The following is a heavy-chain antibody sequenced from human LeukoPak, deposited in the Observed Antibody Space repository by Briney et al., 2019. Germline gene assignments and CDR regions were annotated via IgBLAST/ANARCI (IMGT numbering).Heavy chain of an antibody. CDR3: ARGGVLRFLERLDY. Sequence: ASVKVSCKASGDTFSSYYMHWVRQAPEQGLEWMGIINPSGGSTTYAQKFQGRVTMTRDTSTSTVYMELSSLRSEDTAVYYCARGGVLRFLERLDYWGQGTLVTVSS. J-gene: IGHJ4*02. CDR2: INPSGGST. CDR1: GDTFSSYY. D-gene: IGHD3-3*01. V-gene: IGHV1-46*01.